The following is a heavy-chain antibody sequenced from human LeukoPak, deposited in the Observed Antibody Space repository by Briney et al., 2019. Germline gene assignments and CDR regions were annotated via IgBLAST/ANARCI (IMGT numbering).Heavy chain of an antibody. V-gene: IGHV3-9*01. CDR1: GFTFDDYA. CDR2: ISWNSGSI. J-gene: IGHJ6*02. D-gene: IGHD6-19*01. CDR3: AKDIASGSGPYYGMDV. Sequence: GGSLRLSCAASGFTFDDYAMHWVRQAPGKGLEWVSGISWNSGSISYADSVKGRFTISRDNAKNSLYLQMNSLRAEDTALCYCAKDIASGSGPYYGMDVWGQGTTVTVSS.